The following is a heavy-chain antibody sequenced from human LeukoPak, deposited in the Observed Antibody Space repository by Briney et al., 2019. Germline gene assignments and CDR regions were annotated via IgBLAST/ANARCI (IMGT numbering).Heavy chain of an antibody. CDR3: ARDGIAVSGNVDY. CDR1: GYSISSGFY. J-gene: IGHJ4*02. CDR2: IYHSGST. Sequence: PSETLSLTCTVSGYSISSGFYWGWIRQPPGKGLEWIGSIYHSGSTYYNPSLKSRVTISVDTSKNQFSLKLNSVTAADTAVYYCARDGIAVSGNVDYWGQGTLVIVSS. D-gene: IGHD6-19*01. V-gene: IGHV4-38-2*02.